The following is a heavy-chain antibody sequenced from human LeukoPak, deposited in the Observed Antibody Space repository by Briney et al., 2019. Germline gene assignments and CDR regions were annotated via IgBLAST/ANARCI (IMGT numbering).Heavy chain of an antibody. D-gene: IGHD2-8*01. CDR3: ARDYCTNGVCFPF. CDR2: IIPIFGTA. V-gene: IGHV1-69*06. J-gene: IGHJ4*02. CDR1: GGTFSSYA. Sequence: ASVKVSCKASGGTFSSYAISWVRQAPGQGLEWMGGIIPIFGTANYAQKFQGRVTITADKSTSTAYMELSSLRSEDTAVYYCARDYCTNGVCFPFWGQGTLVTVSS.